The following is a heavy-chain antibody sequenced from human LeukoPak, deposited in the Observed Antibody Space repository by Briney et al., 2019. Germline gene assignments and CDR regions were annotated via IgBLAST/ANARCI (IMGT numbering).Heavy chain of an antibody. CDR3: VRDGYGNNYMDV. Sequence: GGSLRLSCAASGFSVSGNFMSWVRQAPGKGLEWVSVIYSGGTTYYADSVRGRFTISRDNYKNTLYLQMNSLRAEDTAVYYCVRDGYGNNYMDVWGKGTTVIVSS. CDR1: GFSVSGNF. D-gene: IGHD5-18*01. V-gene: IGHV3-53*01. J-gene: IGHJ6*03. CDR2: IYSGGTT.